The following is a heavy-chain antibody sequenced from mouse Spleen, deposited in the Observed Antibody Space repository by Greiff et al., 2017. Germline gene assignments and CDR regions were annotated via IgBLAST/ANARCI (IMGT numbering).Heavy chain of an antibody. Sequence: VQLKESGGDLVKPGGSLKLSCAASGFTFSSYGMSWVRQTPDKRLEWVATISSGGSYTYYPDSVKGRFTISRDNAKNTLYLQMSSLKSEDTAMYYCARQYGSGYFDVWGSGTTVTVSS. CDR1: GFTFSSYG. CDR3: ARQYGSGYFDV. CDR2: ISSGGSYT. D-gene: IGHD1-1*01. J-gene: IGHJ1*01. V-gene: IGHV5-6*01.